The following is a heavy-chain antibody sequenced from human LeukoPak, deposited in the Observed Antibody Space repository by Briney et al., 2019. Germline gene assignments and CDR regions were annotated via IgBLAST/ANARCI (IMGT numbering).Heavy chain of an antibody. Sequence: GESLKISCKGSGYSFTSYWIGWVRQMPGKGLEWIGMIYPGDSDTRYSPSFQGQVTISADKSISNAYMQWSSLKASDTAMYYCARPSGYSSGWYSTDYWGQGTLVTVSS. D-gene: IGHD6-19*01. J-gene: IGHJ4*02. CDR2: IYPGDSDT. V-gene: IGHV5-51*01. CDR1: GYSFTSYW. CDR3: ARPSGYSSGWYSTDY.